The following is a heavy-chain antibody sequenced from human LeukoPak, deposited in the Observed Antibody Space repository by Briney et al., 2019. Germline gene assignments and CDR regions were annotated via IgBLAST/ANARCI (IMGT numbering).Heavy chain of an antibody. Sequence: PGGSLRLSCAASGFTFSSSAMSWVRQAPGKGLEWVSAISGSGDSTFYADSVKGRFTISRDNSKNTLYLQMNSLRAEDTAVYYCARHTGSGYYYGNWGQGTLVTVSS. CDR1: GFTFSSSA. V-gene: IGHV3-23*01. D-gene: IGHD3-22*01. CDR3: ARHTGSGYYYGN. J-gene: IGHJ4*02. CDR2: ISGSGDST.